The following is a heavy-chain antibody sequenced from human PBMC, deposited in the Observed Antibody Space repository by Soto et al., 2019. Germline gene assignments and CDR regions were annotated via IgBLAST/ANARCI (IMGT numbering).Heavy chain of an antibody. V-gene: IGHV4-34*01. CDR2: INHSGST. J-gene: IGHJ1*01. CDR3: ARGRRIVVVPAAMRGAEYFQH. D-gene: IGHD2-2*01. CDR1: GGSFSGYD. Sequence: QVQLQQWGAGLLKPSETLSLTCAVYGGSFSGYDWSWIRQPPGKGLEWIGEINHSGSTNYNPSLKSRVTIAVDTSKNQFSLKLSSVTAADTAVYYCARGRRIVVVPAAMRGAEYFQHWGQGTLVTVSS.